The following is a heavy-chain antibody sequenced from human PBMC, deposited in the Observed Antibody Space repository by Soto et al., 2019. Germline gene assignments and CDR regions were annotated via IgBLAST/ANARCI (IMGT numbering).Heavy chain of an antibody. Sequence: QVQLVESGGGVVQPGRSLRLSCAASGFTFSSYAMHWVRQAPGKGLEWVAVISYDGSNKYYADSVKGRFTISRDNSKNTLYLQMNSLRAEDTAVYYCASDSGSWGFDYWGQGTLVTVSS. CDR1: GFTFSSYA. CDR2: ISYDGSNK. V-gene: IGHV3-30-3*01. D-gene: IGHD1-26*01. CDR3: ASDSGSWGFDY. J-gene: IGHJ4*02.